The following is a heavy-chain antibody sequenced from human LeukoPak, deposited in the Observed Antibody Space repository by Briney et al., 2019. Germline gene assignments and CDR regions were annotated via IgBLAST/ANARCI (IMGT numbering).Heavy chain of an antibody. J-gene: IGHJ4*02. D-gene: IGHD3-9*01. CDR2: ISSSGTTI. V-gene: IGHV3-48*03. CDR3: AREAPDILTGYHHDY. Sequence: PGGSLRLSCAASGFTFSSSEMNWVRLAPGKGLEWVSYISSSGTTIYYADSVKGRFTISRDNAKNSLYLQMNSLRAEDTAVYYCAREAPDILTGYHHDYWGQGTLVTVSS. CDR1: GFTFSSSE.